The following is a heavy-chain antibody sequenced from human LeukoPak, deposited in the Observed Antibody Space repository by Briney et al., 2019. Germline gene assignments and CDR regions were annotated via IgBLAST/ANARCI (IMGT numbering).Heavy chain of an antibody. D-gene: IGHD3-3*01. J-gene: IGHJ5*02. CDR2: IHTSGST. CDR3: ARTYYDFWSGSFNWFDP. Sequence: SETLSLTCTVSGGSISSGSYYWSWIRQPAGKGLEWIGRIHTSGSTNYNPSLKSRVTMSVDTSKNQFSLKLSSVTAADTAVYYCARTYYDFWSGSFNWFDPWGQGTLVTVSS. CDR1: GGSISSGSYY. V-gene: IGHV4-61*02.